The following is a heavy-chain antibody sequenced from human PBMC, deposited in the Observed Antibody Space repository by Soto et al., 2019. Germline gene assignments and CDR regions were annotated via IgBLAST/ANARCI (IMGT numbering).Heavy chain of an antibody. D-gene: IGHD6-6*01. CDR2: ISYDEKNK. V-gene: IGHV3-30*18. CDR3: AKGGSSYSDPLDV. CDR1: GFTFSSYG. Sequence: GGSLRLSCAASGFTFSSYGMHWVRQAPGKGLEWLAVISYDEKNKFYADSVKGLFTISRDNSKNTLPLQMSSRRTEDTTVYYGAKGGSSYSDPLDVWGQGTLVTVSS. J-gene: IGHJ4*02.